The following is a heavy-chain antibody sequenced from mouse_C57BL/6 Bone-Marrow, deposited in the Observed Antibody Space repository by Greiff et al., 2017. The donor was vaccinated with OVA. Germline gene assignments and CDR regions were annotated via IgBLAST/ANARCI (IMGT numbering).Heavy chain of an antibody. Sequence: QVQLQQSGAELVKPGASVKLSCKASGYTFTSYWMHWVKQRPGQGLEWIGMIHPNSGSTNYNEKFQSKATLTVDKSSSTAYMQLRSLTSDDSAAYYCSIRTAGRLDYWGQGTSVTVSS. CDR3: SIRTAGRLDY. CDR1: GYTFTSYW. D-gene: IGHD3-1*01. J-gene: IGHJ4*01. V-gene: IGHV1-64*01. CDR2: IHPNSGST.